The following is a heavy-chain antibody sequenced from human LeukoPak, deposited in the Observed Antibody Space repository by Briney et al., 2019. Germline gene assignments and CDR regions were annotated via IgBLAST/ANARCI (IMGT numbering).Heavy chain of an antibody. CDR1: GGSISSYY. J-gene: IGHJ6*02. CDR2: IYYSGST. V-gene: IGHV4-59*08. CDR3: ARRAYSYGYYYYYGMDV. D-gene: IGHD5-18*01. Sequence: SETLPLTCTVSGGSISSYYWSWIRQPPGKGLEWIGYIYYSGSTNYNPSLKSRVTISVDTSKNQFSLKLSSVTAADTAVYYCARRAYSYGYYYYYGMDVWGQGTTVTVSS.